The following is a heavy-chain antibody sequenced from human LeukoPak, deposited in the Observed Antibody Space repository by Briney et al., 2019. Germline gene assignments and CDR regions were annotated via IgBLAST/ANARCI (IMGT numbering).Heavy chain of an antibody. J-gene: IGHJ5*02. CDR1: GGSISSSSYY. CDR3: ARRRGYSSGWSASWFDP. V-gene: IGHV4-39*01. CDR2: IYYSGST. D-gene: IGHD6-19*01. Sequence: SETLSLTCTVSGGSISSSSYYWGWIRQPPGKGLEWIGSIYYSGSTYYNPSLKSRDTISVDTSKNQFSLKLSSVTAADTAVYYCARRRGYSSGWSASWFDPWGQGTLVTVSS.